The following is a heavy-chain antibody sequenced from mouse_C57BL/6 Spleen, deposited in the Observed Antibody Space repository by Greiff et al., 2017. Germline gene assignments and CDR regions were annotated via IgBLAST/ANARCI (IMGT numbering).Heavy chain of an antibody. D-gene: IGHD2-2*01. Sequence: QVQLKESGPELVKPGASVKISCKASGYAFSSSWMNWVKQRPGKGLEWIGRIYPGDGDTNYNGKFKGKATLTADKSSSTAYMQLSSLTSEDSAVYFCARHYGYDEDYAMDYWGQGTSVTVSS. CDR2: IYPGDGDT. V-gene: IGHV1-82*01. J-gene: IGHJ4*01. CDR3: ARHYGYDEDYAMDY. CDR1: GYAFSSSW.